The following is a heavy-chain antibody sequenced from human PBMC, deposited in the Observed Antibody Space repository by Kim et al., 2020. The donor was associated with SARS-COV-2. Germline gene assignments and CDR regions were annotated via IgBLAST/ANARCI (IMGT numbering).Heavy chain of an antibody. CDR3: AKDRYFDQSRGFGY. Sequence: DSGKGPFTISRDNSKNTLYLQMNSLSAEDTAVYYCAKDRYFDQSRGFGYWGQGTRVTVSS. J-gene: IGHJ4*02. V-gene: IGHV3-23*01. D-gene: IGHD3-9*01.